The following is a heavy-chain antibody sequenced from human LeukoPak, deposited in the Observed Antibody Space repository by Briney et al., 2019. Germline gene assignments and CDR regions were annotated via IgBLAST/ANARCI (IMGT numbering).Heavy chain of an antibody. CDR2: ITGSSTTI. J-gene: IGHJ4*02. CDR1: GFTFSIYD. V-gene: IGHV3-23*01. D-gene: IGHD3-10*01. CDR3: AKPYSYGSGSYDF. Sequence: PGESLRLSCAASGFTFSIYDMSWVRQAPGKGLEWLSVITGSSTTIVDADSVRGRFTISRDNSKNTLYLQMNSLRAEDTAVYYCAKPYSYGSGSYDFWGQGTLVTVSS.